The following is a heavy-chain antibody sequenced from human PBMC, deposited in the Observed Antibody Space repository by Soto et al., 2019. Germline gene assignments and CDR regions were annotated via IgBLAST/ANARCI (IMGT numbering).Heavy chain of an antibody. Sequence: GGSLRLSCAASGFTFSSYAMHWVRQAPGKGLEWVAVVSYDGSNKYYADSVKGRFTISRDNSKNTLYLQMNSLRAEDTAVYYCAREFRQFNPNDIVVVPAADDAFDIWGQGTMVTVSS. CDR2: VSYDGSNK. CDR3: AREFRQFNPNDIVVVPAADDAFDI. D-gene: IGHD2-2*01. J-gene: IGHJ3*02. CDR1: GFTFSSYA. V-gene: IGHV3-30-3*01.